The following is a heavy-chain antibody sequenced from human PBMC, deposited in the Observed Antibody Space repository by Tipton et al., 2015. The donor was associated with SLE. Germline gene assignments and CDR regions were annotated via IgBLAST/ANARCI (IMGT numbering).Heavy chain of an antibody. CDR3: ARGGWSYYDY. J-gene: IGHJ4*02. Sequence: TLSLTCTVSGGSIHGYYWSWIRQPAGKGLEWIGRVYSSGSTIYNPAIKSRITLPRDTSKNQFSLRVDSATAADTAVYYRARGGWSYYDYWGQGTLVTVSS. V-gene: IGHV4-4*07. CDR1: GGSIHGYY. D-gene: IGHD1-26*01. CDR2: VYSSGST.